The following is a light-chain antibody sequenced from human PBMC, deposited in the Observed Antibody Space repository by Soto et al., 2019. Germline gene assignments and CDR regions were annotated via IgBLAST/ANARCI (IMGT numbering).Light chain of an antibody. CDR1: SSDVGDNY. CDR3: GSYTIDSTWV. CDR2: EVS. V-gene: IGLV2-14*01. J-gene: IGLJ3*02. Sequence: QSVLTQPASVSGSPGQSIAISCTGTSSDVGDNYVSWYQHHPGKAPKVIIYEVSNRPSGVSIRFSGSKSGNTASLTISGLQAEDEADYYCGSYTIDSTWVFGGGTKLTVL.